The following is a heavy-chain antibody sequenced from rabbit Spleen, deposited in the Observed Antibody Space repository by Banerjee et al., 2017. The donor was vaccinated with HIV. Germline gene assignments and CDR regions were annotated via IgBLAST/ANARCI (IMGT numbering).Heavy chain of an antibody. Sequence: QLVESGGGLVQPGGSLTLSCKAFGFTISGYWMNWVRQAPGKGLEWIGIIYPITETTYYANWVNGRFTISTDNAQNTVDLQMNSLTAADTATYFCAREDVGGSVVLWGPGTLVTVS. D-gene: IGHD5-1*01. CDR3: AREDVGGSVVL. V-gene: IGHV1S7*01. CDR1: GFTISGYW. CDR2: IYPITETT. J-gene: IGHJ4*01.